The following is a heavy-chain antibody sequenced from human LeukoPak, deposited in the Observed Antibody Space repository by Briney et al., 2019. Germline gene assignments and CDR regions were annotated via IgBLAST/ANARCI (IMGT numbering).Heavy chain of an antibody. CDR2: IYYSGST. J-gene: IGHJ3*02. D-gene: IGHD1-26*01. CDR1: GGSISSYY. Sequence: LETLSLTCTVSGGSISSYYWSWIRQPPGKGLEWIGYIYYSGSTNYNPSLKSRVTISVDTSKNQFSLKLSSVTAADTAVYYCAREWELPDAFDTWGQGTMVTVSS. CDR3: AREWELPDAFDT. V-gene: IGHV4-59*01.